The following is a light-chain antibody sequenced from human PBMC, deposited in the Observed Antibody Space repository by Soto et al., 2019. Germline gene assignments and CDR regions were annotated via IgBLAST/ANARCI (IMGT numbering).Light chain of an antibody. Sequence: QSVLTQPPSASGTPGQRITISCSGSSSNIGSNTVNWYLQLPGTAPKLLIYSVNQRPSGVPDRFSGSKSDTSASLAISGLQSEDGADYYCAAWDDSLSAWVFGGGTKLTVL. V-gene: IGLV1-44*01. CDR3: AAWDDSLSAWV. CDR1: SSNIGSNT. CDR2: SVN. J-gene: IGLJ3*02.